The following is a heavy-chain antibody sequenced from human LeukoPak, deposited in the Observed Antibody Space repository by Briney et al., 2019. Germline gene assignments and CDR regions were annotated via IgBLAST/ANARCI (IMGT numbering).Heavy chain of an antibody. CDR3: ARDAISSGWSLDAFDI. V-gene: IGHV3-30*04. D-gene: IGHD6-19*01. CDR1: GFTFSSYA. J-gene: IGHJ3*02. CDR2: ISYDGSNK. Sequence: PGGSLRLSCAASGFTFSSYAMHWVRQAPGKGLEWVAVISYDGSNKYYADSVKGRFTISRDNSKNTLYLQMNSLRAEDTAVYYCARDAISSGWSLDAFDIWGQGTMVTVSS.